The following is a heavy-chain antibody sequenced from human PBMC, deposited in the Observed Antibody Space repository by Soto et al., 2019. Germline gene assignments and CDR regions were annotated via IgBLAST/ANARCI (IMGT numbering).Heavy chain of an antibody. CDR3: ARVNLVPFDY. CDR2: ISYDGSNK. CDR1: GFTFSSYA. Sequence: QVQLVESGGGVVQPGRSLRLSCAASGFTFSSYAMHWVRQAPGKGLEWVAVISYDGSNKYYADSVKGRFTISRDNSKNTLYLQMNSLIAEDTAVYYCARVNLVPFDYWGQGTLVTVSS. D-gene: IGHD6-6*01. V-gene: IGHV3-30-3*01. J-gene: IGHJ4*02.